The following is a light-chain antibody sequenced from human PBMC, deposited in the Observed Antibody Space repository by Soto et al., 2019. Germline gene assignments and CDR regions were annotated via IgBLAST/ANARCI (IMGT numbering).Light chain of an antibody. CDR1: QSVSSS. CDR2: GAS. V-gene: IGKV3-15*01. J-gene: IGKJ1*01. CDR3: QQYKNWPWT. Sequence: EILLTQSPGTLSLSPGERATLSCRTSQSVSSSLAWYQQKPGQAPSLLIYGASTRATGIPARFSGSGSGTEFTLTISSLQSEDCAVYYCQQYKNWPWTFGQGTKVDI.